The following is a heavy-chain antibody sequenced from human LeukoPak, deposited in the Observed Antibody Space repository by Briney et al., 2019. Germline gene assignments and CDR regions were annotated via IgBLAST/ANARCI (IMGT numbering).Heavy chain of an antibody. CDR2: IIPIFGTA. D-gene: IGHD1-26*01. J-gene: IGHJ5*02. Sequence: SVKVSCKASGGTFSSYAISWVRQAPGQGLEWMGGIIPIFGTANYAQKFQGRVTITADESTSTAYMELSSLRSEDTAVYYCARDHGSQRYWFDPWGQGTLVTVSS. CDR3: ARDHGSQRYWFDP. CDR1: GGTFSSYA. V-gene: IGHV1-69*13.